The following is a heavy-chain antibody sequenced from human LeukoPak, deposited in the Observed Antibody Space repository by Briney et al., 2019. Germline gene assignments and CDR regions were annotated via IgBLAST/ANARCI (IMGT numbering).Heavy chain of an antibody. J-gene: IGHJ6*03. CDR1: GFTFSSYS. CDR2: ISSRSSYI. D-gene: IGHD2-2*01. V-gene: IGHV3-21*01. Sequence: PGGSLRLSCAASGFTFSSYSMNWVRQAPGKGLEWVSSISSRSSYIYYADSVKGRFTISRDNAKNSLYLQMNSLRAEDTAVYFCARGPVIVVVPAAITGYYYMDVWGKGTTVTVSS. CDR3: ARGPVIVVVPAAITGYYYMDV.